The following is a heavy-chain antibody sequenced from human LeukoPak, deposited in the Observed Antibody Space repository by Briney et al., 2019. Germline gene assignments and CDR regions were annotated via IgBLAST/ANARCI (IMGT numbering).Heavy chain of an antibody. CDR1: GYTFTGYY. J-gene: IGHJ4*02. V-gene: IGHV1-2*02. CDR2: INPNSGGT. Sequence: GASVKVSCKASGYTFTGYYILWVRQAPGQGLAWMGWINPNSGGTNYAQKFQGRVTMTRDTSTSTAYMVMSRLKSDDTAVYYCARGFINGYDFDYWGQGTLVTVSS. D-gene: IGHD5-12*01. CDR3: ARGFINGYDFDY.